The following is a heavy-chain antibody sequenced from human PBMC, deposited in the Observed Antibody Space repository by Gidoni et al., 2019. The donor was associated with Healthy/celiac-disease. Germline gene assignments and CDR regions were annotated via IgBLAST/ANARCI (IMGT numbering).Heavy chain of an antibody. CDR1: GYSFTSYW. Sequence: EVQLVQSGAEVKQPGESLKISCKGSGYSFTSYWIGWVRQMPGKGLEWMGIIYPGDSDTRYSPSFQGQVTISADKSISTAYLQWSSLKASDTAMYYCARQAYSSSRGPSFDYWGQGTLVTVSS. D-gene: IGHD6-6*01. CDR2: IYPGDSDT. V-gene: IGHV5-51*01. CDR3: ARQAYSSSRGPSFDY. J-gene: IGHJ4*02.